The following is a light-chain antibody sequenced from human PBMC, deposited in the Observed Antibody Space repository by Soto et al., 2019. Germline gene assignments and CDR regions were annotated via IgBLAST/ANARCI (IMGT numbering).Light chain of an antibody. CDR1: SSNIGAGYD. CDR2: GNS. V-gene: IGLV1-40*01. J-gene: IGLJ2*01. CDR3: QSYDRSLSGWV. Sequence: QSVLTQPPSVSGAPGQRVTISCTGSSSNIGAGYDVHWYQQLPGTAPKLLIYGNSNRPSGVPDRFSGSKSDTSASLAITGLQAEDEADYYCQSYDRSLSGWVFGGGTKVTVL.